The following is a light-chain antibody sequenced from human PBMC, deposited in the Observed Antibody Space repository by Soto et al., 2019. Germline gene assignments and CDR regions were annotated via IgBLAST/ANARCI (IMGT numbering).Light chain of an antibody. Sequence: DIQMTQSPSSLSASVGDTVTITCQASRDISDSLNWYQQRAGQAPKLLIFDASNVQSGVPARFSGSGTGTSFILTISSLQPEDFATYYRQQYDDPFTFGGGTKVEIK. J-gene: IGKJ4*01. V-gene: IGKV1-33*01. CDR1: RDISDS. CDR3: QQYDDPFT. CDR2: DAS.